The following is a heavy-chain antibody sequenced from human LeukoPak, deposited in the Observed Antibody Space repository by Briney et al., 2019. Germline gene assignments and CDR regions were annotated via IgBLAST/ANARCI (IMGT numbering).Heavy chain of an antibody. D-gene: IGHD6-25*01. CDR2: IWYDGSNK. CDR1: GFTFSSYG. J-gene: IGHJ6*03. Sequence: PGRSLRLSCAASGFTFSSYGMHWVRQAPGKGLEWVAVIWYDGSNKYYADSVKGRFTISRDNAKNSLYLQMNSLRAEDTAVYYCAIDGIAAGYYYMDVWGKGTTVTVSS. V-gene: IGHV3-33*03. CDR3: AIDGIAAGYYYMDV.